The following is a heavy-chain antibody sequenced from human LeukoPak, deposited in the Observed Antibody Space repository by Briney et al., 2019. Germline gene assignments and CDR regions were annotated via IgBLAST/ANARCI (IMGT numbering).Heavy chain of an antibody. CDR2: FDPEDGET. V-gene: IGHV1-24*01. CDR3: ATLWTLVGATHLPPYYFDH. CDR1: GYTLTELS. J-gene: IGHJ4*02. D-gene: IGHD1-26*01. Sequence: GASVKVSCKVSGYTLTELSMHWVRQAPGKGLEWMGGFDPEDGETIYAQKFQGRVTMTEDTSTDTAYMELSSLRSEDTAVYYCATLWTLVGATHLPPYYFDHWGQGTLVTVSS.